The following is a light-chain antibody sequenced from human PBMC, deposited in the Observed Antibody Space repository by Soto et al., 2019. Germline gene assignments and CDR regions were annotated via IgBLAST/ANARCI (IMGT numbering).Light chain of an antibody. CDR2: GAY. J-gene: IGKJ4*01. CDR1: QSVDGN. CDR3: QQCNNWPLT. Sequence: EKEMTQSPATLSVYTGERATLSCRASQSVDGNIAWYQQKPGQAPRLLIYGAYTRATGIPARFSGSGSGTEFTLTISSLRSEDLAVYYCQQCNNWPLTFGGGTKVDIK. V-gene: IGKV3-15*01.